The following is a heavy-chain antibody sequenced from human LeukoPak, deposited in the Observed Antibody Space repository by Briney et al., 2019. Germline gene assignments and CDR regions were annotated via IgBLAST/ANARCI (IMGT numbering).Heavy chain of an antibody. Sequence: PGGSLRLSCAASGSTFSSYSMNWVRQAPGKGLEWVSSISSSSSYIYYADSVKGRFTISRDNAKNSLYLQMNSLRAEDTAVYYCARDRNSSSWYPLGWFDPWGQGTLVTVSS. V-gene: IGHV3-21*01. D-gene: IGHD6-13*01. CDR1: GSTFSSYS. CDR2: ISSSSSYI. CDR3: ARDRNSSSWYPLGWFDP. J-gene: IGHJ5*02.